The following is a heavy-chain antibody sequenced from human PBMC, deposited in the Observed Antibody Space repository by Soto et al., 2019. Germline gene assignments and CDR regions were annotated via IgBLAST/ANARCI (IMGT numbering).Heavy chain of an antibody. CDR1: GYSISSGYY. V-gene: IGHV4-38-2*01. CDR2: IYHSGST. D-gene: IGHD2-15*01. CDR3: ATQHCSGSSCYWNWFDP. Sequence: SETLSLTCAVSGYSISSGYYWGWIRQPPGKGLEWIGSIYHSGSTYYHPSLKSRVTISVDTSKNQVSLKLSSVTAADTAVYYCATQHCSGSSCYWNWFDPWGQGTLVTVSA. J-gene: IGHJ5*02.